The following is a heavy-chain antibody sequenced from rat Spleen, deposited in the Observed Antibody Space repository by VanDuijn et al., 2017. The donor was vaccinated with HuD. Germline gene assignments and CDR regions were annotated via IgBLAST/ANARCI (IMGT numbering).Heavy chain of an antibody. V-gene: IGHV2-30*01. J-gene: IGHJ2*01. Sequence: QVQLKESGPGLVQPSQTLSLTCSVSGFSLTTYNVHWVRQPTGKGLEWMGIIWTGGSTDYSSALKSRLSIPRDTSKSQVLXXMNXXXTEXXXTXXXARXXXYYXXXYXXXWGQGVXXTVSS. CDR2: IWTGGST. D-gene: IGHD1-12*01. CDR1: GFSLTTYN. CDR3: ARXXXYYXXXYXXX.